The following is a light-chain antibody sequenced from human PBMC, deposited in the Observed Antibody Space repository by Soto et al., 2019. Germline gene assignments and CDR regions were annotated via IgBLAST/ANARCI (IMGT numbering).Light chain of an antibody. CDR2: VAS. Sequence: DVQMTQSPSYLSASVGDRFTSTCRASQSISRYLNWYQQKQGKAPNXXIYVASSLQSEVPSRFSGSGYGTDFTLTITSLQTEDFATYYCQQSYGTPITFGQGTRLEIK. CDR1: QSISRY. CDR3: QQSYGTPIT. J-gene: IGKJ5*01. V-gene: IGKV1-39*01.